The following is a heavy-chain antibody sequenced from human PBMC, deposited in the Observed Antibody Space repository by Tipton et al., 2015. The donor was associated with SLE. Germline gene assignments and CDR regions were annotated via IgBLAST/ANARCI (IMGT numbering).Heavy chain of an antibody. D-gene: IGHD6-13*01. CDR1: GFTFSSYG. J-gene: IGHJ5*02. CDR3: SASGYSSSGPGWFDP. CDR2: IRYDGSNK. V-gene: IGHV3-30*02. Sequence: SLRLSCAASGFTFSSYGMHWVRQAPGKGLEWVAFIRYDGSNKYYADSVKGRFTISRDNAKNSLYLQMNSLRAEDTAVYYCSASGYSSSGPGWFDPWGQGTLVTVSS.